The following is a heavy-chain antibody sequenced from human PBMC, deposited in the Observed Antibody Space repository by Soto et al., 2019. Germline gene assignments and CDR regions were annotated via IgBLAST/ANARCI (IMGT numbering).Heavy chain of an antibody. CDR3: AKVPGAAATTFFGFDP. CDR2: ISGSGGST. CDR1: GFTFSSYA. V-gene: IGHV3-23*01. D-gene: IGHD3-3*01. Sequence: GGSLRLSCAASGFTFSSYAMSWVRQAPGKGLEWVSAISGSGGSTYYADSVKGRFTISRDNSKNTLYLQMNSLRAEDTAVYYCAKVPGAAATTFFGFDPWGQGTLVTVSS. J-gene: IGHJ5*02.